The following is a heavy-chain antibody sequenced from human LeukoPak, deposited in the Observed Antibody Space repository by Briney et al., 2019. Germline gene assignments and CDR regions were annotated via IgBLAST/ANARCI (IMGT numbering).Heavy chain of an antibody. CDR2: ISSSGGST. D-gene: IGHD5-18*01. J-gene: IGHJ4*02. CDR3: AKAARIQVWFWDY. Sequence: GGSLRLSCAASGFTFSSYAMSWVRQAPGKGLEWVSAISSSGGSTYYAGSVKGRFTISRDNSKNTPYLQMNSLRAEDTAVYYCAKAARIQVWFWDYWGQGTLVTVSS. V-gene: IGHV3-23*01. CDR1: GFTFSSYA.